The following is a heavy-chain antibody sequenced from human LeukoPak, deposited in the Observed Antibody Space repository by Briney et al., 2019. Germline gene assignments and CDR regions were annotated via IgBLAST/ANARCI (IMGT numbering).Heavy chain of an antibody. V-gene: IGHV1-8*02. Sequence: ASVKVSCKASGYTFTGHYMHWVRQATGQGLEWMGWMNPNSGNTGYAQKFQGRVTMTRNTSISTAYMELSSLRSEDTAVYYCASPFDSVAGNSYGMDVWGQGTTVTVSS. CDR3: ASPFDSVAGNSYGMDV. CDR2: MNPNSGNT. J-gene: IGHJ6*02. CDR1: GYTFTGHY. D-gene: IGHD6-19*01.